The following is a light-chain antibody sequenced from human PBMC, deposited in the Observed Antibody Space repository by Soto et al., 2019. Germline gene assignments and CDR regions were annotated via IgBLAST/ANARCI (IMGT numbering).Light chain of an antibody. CDR1: QSVSSN. Sequence: EIVMTQSPATLSVSPGERATLSCRASQSVSSNLAWYQQKPGQAPRLLIYGASTRATGIPARFSGSGSGTEFTRTNGSVQSEVFAVYYCQQYNNWWTFGQGTKVEIK. CDR3: QQYNNWWT. CDR2: GAS. V-gene: IGKV3-15*01. J-gene: IGKJ1*01.